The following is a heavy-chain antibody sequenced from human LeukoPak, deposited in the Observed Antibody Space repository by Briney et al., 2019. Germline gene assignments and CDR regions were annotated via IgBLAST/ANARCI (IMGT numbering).Heavy chain of an antibody. Sequence: ASVSVSCKTSGYVFNSLGITWLRQAPGQGLEWMGWVSAYKGYTSHAQKFQDRVIMTTDTSTTTAYMELRNLKSDDTAVYYCAREAVSFVAVANDGYFDFWGQGSLVIVSS. CDR2: VSAYKGYT. D-gene: IGHD6-19*01. J-gene: IGHJ4*02. CDR1: GYVFNSLG. V-gene: IGHV1-18*01. CDR3: AREAVSFVAVANDGYFDF.